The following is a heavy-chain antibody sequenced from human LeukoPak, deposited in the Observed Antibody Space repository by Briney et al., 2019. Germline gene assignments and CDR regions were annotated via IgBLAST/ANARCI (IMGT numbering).Heavy chain of an antibody. CDR2: IKQDGSEK. CDR1: GFTFSSYW. CDR3: ARDLQYCRGGSCYSKGPKDY. D-gene: IGHD2-15*01. Sequence: GGSLRLSCAASGFTFSSYWMSWLRQAPGKGLEWVANIKQDGSEKYYVDSVKGRFTISRDNAKNSLYLQMNSLRAEDTAVYLCARDLQYCRGGSCYSKGPKDYWGQGTLVTVSS. J-gene: IGHJ4*02. V-gene: IGHV3-7*01.